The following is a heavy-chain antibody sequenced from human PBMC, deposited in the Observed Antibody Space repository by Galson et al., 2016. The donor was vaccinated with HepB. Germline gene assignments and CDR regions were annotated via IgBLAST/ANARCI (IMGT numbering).Heavy chain of an antibody. V-gene: IGHV1-2*02. CDR3: ARDRLGGYDYH. CDR1: GYTFTGYY. D-gene: IGHD5-12*01. CDR2: INPNSGGT. J-gene: IGHJ5*02. Sequence: VKVSCKASGYTFTGYYMHWVRQAPGQGLEWMGWINPNSGGTNYAQKFQGRVTMTRDTSISTAYMELSSLRSNDTAVYYCARDRLGGYDYHWGQGTLVSVSS.